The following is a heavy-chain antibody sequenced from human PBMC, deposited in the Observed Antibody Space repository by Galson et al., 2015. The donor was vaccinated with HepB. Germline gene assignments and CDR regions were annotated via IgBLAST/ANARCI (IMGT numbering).Heavy chain of an antibody. CDR3: ARDGDIAAAATYHFDY. CDR2: ISYDGSNK. D-gene: IGHD6-13*01. J-gene: IGHJ4*02. CDR1: GFTFSSYA. V-gene: IGHV3-30*04. Sequence: SLRLSCAASGFTFSSYAMHWVRQAPGKGLEWVAVISYDGSNKYYADSVKGRFTISRDNSKNTLYLQMNSLRAEDTAVYYCARDGDIAAAATYHFDYWGQGTLVTVSS.